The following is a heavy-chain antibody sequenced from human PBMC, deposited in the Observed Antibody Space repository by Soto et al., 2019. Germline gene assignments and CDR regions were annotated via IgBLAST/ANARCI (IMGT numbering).Heavy chain of an antibody. D-gene: IGHD1-7*01. CDR3: ARGGFWNYASPGRRLKPKTPYDY. J-gene: IGHJ4*02. V-gene: IGHV1-18*01. CDR2: IGAYNGNT. Sequence: GASVKVSCKASGYTFTSYGISWVRQAPGQGLEWMGWIGAYNGNTNYAQKLQGRVAMTTDTSTSTAYMELRSLRSDDTAVYYCARGGFWNYASPGRRLKPKTPYDYWGQGTLVTVSS. CDR1: GYTFTSYG.